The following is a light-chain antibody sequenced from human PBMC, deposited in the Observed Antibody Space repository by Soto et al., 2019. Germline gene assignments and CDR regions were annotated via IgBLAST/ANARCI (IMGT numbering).Light chain of an antibody. CDR1: QSVSSSY. V-gene: IGKV3-20*01. CDR2: GAS. Sequence: EIVLTQSPGTLSLSPGERATLSCRASQSVSSSYLAWYQQKPGQAPRLLIYGASSTATGITDRFSGSGSGTDFTLTISRLEPEDFAVYYCQQYGSSPGVTFGPGPKVDI. CDR3: QQYGSSPGVT. J-gene: IGKJ3*01.